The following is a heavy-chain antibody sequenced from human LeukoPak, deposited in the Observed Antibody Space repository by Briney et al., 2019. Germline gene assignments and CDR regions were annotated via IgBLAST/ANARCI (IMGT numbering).Heavy chain of an antibody. Sequence: ASVKVSCKASGYTFTDFYMLWVRQAPGQGLQWMGWINPRSGGTTYTEKFQGRVTMTRDTSKTTLYLELSGLTFDDTAVYYCAREGTALPAIFDAFDIWGPGTSVTVSS. CDR1: GYTFTDFY. V-gene: IGHV1-2*02. CDR2: INPRSGGT. J-gene: IGHJ3*02. D-gene: IGHD2-2*02. CDR3: AREGTALPAIFDAFDI.